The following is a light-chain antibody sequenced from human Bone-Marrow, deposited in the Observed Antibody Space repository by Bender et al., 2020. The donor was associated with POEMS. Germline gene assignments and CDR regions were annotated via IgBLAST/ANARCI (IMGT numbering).Light chain of an antibody. J-gene: IGLJ3*02. CDR2: EVS. CDR3: YSYVGHYAFV. V-gene: IGLV2-23*02. CDR1: ASDVGSFNL. Sequence: QSALTQPASVSGSPGQSITISCAGTASDVGSFNLVSWYQQQPGKAPKLMIYEVSKRPSGVSNRFSGSKSGNTASLTISGLQAEDEADYYCYSYVGHYAFVFGGGTKVTVL.